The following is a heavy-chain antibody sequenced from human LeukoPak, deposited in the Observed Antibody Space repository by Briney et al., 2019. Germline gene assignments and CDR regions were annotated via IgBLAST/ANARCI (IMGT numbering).Heavy chain of an antibody. CDR1: GFTFSSYG. V-gene: IGHV3-30*02. J-gene: IGHJ6*02. CDR3: AKTRENYYGPGYGMDV. D-gene: IGHD3-10*01. CDR2: IWYDGSNK. Sequence: TGGSLRLSCAASGFTFSSYGMHWVRQAPGKGLEWVAVIWYDGSNKYYADSVKGRFTISRDNSKNTLYLQVNSLRAEDTAVYYCAKTRENYYGPGYGMDVWGQGTTVTVSS.